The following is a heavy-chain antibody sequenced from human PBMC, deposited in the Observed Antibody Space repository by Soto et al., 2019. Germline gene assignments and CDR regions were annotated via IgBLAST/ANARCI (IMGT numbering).Heavy chain of an antibody. J-gene: IGHJ5*02. CDR1: GYPFSKYG. V-gene: IGHV1-18*04. CDR3: ATSFGSGCDP. CDR2: IKPDNGET. Sequence: QLQLVQSGAEVERPGASVRVSCKAYGYPFSKYGISWIRQAPGQGLEWMGWIKPDNGETNYAQKFQGRVTMTTDTSSDTAYMELRSLRSDDTAVYYCATSFGSGCDPWGQGTVVSVSS. D-gene: IGHD3-10*01.